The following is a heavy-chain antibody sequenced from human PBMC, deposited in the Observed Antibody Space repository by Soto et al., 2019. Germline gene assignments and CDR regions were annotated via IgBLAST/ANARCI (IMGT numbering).Heavy chain of an antibody. CDR2: INPSGGST. Sequence: ASVKVSCKASGYTFTSYYMHWVRQAPGQGLEWMGIINPSGGSTSYAQKFQGRVTMTRDTSTSTAYMELSSLRSEDTAVYYCAGVCSSTSCYYYYYGMDVWGQGTTVTVSS. D-gene: IGHD2-2*01. J-gene: IGHJ6*02. CDR3: AGVCSSTSCYYYYYGMDV. CDR1: GYTFTSYY. V-gene: IGHV1-46*01.